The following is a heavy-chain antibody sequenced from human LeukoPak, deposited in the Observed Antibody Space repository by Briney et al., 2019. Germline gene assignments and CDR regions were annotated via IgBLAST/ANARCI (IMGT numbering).Heavy chain of an antibody. Sequence: SETLSLTCAVYGGSFSGYYWSWIRHPPGKGLEWIGYIYYSGSTNYNPSLKSRVTISVDTSKNQFSLKLSSVTAADTAVYYCARSNYYDSSGYYFDPWGQGTLVTVSS. CDR3: ARSNYYDSSGYYFDP. CDR1: GGSFSGYY. V-gene: IGHV4-59*01. D-gene: IGHD3-22*01. CDR2: IYYSGST. J-gene: IGHJ5*02.